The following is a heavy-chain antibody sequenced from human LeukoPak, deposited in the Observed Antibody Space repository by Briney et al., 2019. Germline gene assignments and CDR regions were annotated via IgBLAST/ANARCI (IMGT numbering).Heavy chain of an antibody. V-gene: IGHV3-23*01. CDR1: GFTFSSYA. Sequence: GGSLRLSCAASGFTFSSYAMSWVRQAPGKGQEWVSGISGSGGNTYYADSVKGRFTISRDNSKNTLYLQMSSLRAEDTAVYYCAKEAVDYDILTGYYTTGYFDYWGQGTLVTVSS. J-gene: IGHJ4*02. CDR3: AKEAVDYDILTGYYTTGYFDY. CDR2: ISGSGGNT. D-gene: IGHD3-9*01.